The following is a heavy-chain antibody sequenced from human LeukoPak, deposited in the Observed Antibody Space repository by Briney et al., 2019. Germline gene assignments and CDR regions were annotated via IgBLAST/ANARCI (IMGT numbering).Heavy chain of an antibody. CDR3: ARDGYYGSGSPHYMDV. D-gene: IGHD3-10*01. CDR1: GGSISSGDYY. CDR2: IYYSGST. Sequence: PSETLSLTCTVSGGSISSGDYYWSWIRQPPGKGLEWIGYIYYSGSTYYNPSLKSRVTLSVDTSKNQFSLKLSSVTAADTAVYYCARDGYYGSGSPHYMDVWGKGTTVTVSS. V-gene: IGHV4-30-4*08. J-gene: IGHJ6*03.